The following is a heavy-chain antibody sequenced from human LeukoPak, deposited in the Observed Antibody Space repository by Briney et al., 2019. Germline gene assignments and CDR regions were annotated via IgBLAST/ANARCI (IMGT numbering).Heavy chain of an antibody. J-gene: IGHJ3*02. CDR2: INNDGSST. Sequence: GGSLRLSCAASGFTFSSYWMYWVRQAPGKGLVWVSRINNDGSSTNYADSVKGRFTIFRDSAKNTLYLQMNSLRAEDTAVYYCARVISGNNRWGAFDIWGQGTMVTVSS. V-gene: IGHV3-74*01. D-gene: IGHD1-26*01. CDR1: GFTFSSYW. CDR3: ARVISGNNRWGAFDI.